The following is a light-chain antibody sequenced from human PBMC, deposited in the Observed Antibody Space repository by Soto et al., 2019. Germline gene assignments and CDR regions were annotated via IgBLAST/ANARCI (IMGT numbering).Light chain of an antibody. V-gene: IGKV3-11*01. CDR2: DAS. CDR1: QSVSTY. Sequence: EIVMTHSPATLSVSPWEIATLSCRASQSVSTYLAWYQQRPGQAPRLLIYDASYRATDIPPRFSGSGSGTDFTLTISSLEPEDFAVYYCQQRRSWPPTITFGQGTRLEIK. J-gene: IGKJ5*01. CDR3: QQRRSWPPTIT.